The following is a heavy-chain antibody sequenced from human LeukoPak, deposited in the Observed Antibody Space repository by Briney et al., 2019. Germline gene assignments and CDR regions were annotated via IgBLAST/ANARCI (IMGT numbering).Heavy chain of an antibody. CDR3: ARGPLWFGELFHDY. Sequence: SETLSLTYAVYGGSFSGYYWSWIRQPPGKGLEWIGEINHSGSTNYNPSLKSRVTISVDTSKNQFSLKLSSVTAADTAVYYCARGPLWFGELFHDYWGQGTLVTVSS. J-gene: IGHJ4*02. D-gene: IGHD3-10*01. CDR2: INHSGST. CDR1: GGSFSGYY. V-gene: IGHV4-34*01.